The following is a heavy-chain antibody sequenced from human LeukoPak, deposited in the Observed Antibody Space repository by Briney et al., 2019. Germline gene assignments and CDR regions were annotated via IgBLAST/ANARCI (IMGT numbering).Heavy chain of an antibody. Sequence: SETLPLTCAVYGGSFSGDDWSWIRQPPGKGLEWIGEINHSGGTSYNPSLKSRVTISADTSKNQFSLKVTSVTAADTAVYYCAGGGRGARLQSWGQGTPVTVSS. CDR1: GGSFSGDD. J-gene: IGHJ4*02. CDR3: AGGGRGARLQS. V-gene: IGHV4-34*01. CDR2: INHSGGT. D-gene: IGHD6-6*01.